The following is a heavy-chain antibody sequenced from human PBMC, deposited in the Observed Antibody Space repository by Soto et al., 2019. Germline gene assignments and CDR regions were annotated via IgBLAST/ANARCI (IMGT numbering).Heavy chain of an antibody. Sequence: PGGSLRLSCEASGFTFSHYWMSWVRQAPGKGLEWVANINQDGGEVYYVDSVKGRFIISRVNARNSLFLQMSSLRDEDTAIYYCARTYDYYLNWGRGTLVTVSS. V-gene: IGHV3-7*03. J-gene: IGHJ4*02. CDR2: INQDGGEV. D-gene: IGHD5-12*01. CDR1: GFTFSHYW. CDR3: ARTYDYYLN.